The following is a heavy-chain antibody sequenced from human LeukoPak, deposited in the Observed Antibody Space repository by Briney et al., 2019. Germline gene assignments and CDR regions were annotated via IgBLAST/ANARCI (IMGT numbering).Heavy chain of an antibody. CDR1: GGSISSHY. CDR2: IYYSGST. J-gene: IGHJ4*02. V-gene: IGHV4-59*11. Sequence: SETLSLTCTVSGGSISSHYWSWIRQPPGKGLKWIGYIYYSGSTNYNPSLKSRVTISVDTSKNQFSLKLSSVTAADTAVYYCARTGYYDSSGHIFDYWGQGTLVTVSS. CDR3: ARTGYYDSSGHIFDY. D-gene: IGHD3-22*01.